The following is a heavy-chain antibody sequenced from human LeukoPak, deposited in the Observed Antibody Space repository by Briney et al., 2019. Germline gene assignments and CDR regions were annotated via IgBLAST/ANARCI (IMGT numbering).Heavy chain of an antibody. J-gene: IGHJ4*02. Sequence: PGGSLRLSCAASGFTVSSNYMSWVRQAPGKGLEWVSVIYSGGNTYCADSVKGRFTISRDNSKNTVYLQMNSLRVEDTAVYYCARVGYSSGWIRNWGQGTLVTVSS. CDR2: IYSGGNT. CDR1: GFTVSSNY. V-gene: IGHV3-66*01. D-gene: IGHD6-19*01. CDR3: ARVGYSSGWIRN.